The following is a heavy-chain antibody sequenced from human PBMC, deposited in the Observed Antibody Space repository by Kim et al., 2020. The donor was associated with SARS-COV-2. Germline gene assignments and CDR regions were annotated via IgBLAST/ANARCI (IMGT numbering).Heavy chain of an antibody. CDR2: IVVGSGNT. Sequence: SVKVSCKASGFTFTSSAVQWVRQARGQRLEWIGWIVVGSGNTNYAQKFQERVTITRDMSTSTAYMELSSLRSEDTAVYYCAADRLFQWLARGGAPNWFDPWGQGTLVTVSS. V-gene: IGHV1-58*01. D-gene: IGHD6-19*01. J-gene: IGHJ5*02. CDR1: GFTFTSSA. CDR3: AADRLFQWLARGGAPNWFDP.